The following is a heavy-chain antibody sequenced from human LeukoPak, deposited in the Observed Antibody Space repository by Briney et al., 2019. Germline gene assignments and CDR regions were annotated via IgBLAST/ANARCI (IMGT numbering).Heavy chain of an antibody. CDR3: ARAPAVVPAIAIDGFDI. CDR2: ISAYNGNT. Sequence: ASVKVSCKASGYTFTSYGISWVRQAPGQGLEWMGWISAYNGNTNYAQKLQGRVTMTTDTSTSTAYMELRSLRSDDTAVYYCARAPAVVPAIAIDGFDIWGQGTMVTVSS. CDR1: GYTFTSYG. D-gene: IGHD2-21*02. J-gene: IGHJ3*02. V-gene: IGHV1-18*01.